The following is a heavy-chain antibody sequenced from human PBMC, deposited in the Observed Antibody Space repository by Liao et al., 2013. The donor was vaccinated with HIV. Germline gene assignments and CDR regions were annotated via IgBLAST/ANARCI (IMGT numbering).Heavy chain of an antibody. CDR3: ARSNRGSGDFDY. Sequence: QVQLQESGPGLVKPSETLSLTCTVSGGSISNYYWNWIRQPPGKGLEWIAYIHYSGITKYNPSLLSRVTISVDTSNNQFSLRLNSVTAADTAVYYCARSNRGSGDFDYWGQGGLVTVSS. CDR2: IHYSGIT. J-gene: IGHJ4*02. V-gene: IGHV4-59*08. CDR1: GGSISNYY. D-gene: IGHD2/OR15-2a*01.